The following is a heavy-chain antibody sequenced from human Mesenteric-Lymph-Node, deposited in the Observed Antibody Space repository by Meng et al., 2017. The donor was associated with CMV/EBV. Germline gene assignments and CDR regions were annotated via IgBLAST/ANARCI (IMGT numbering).Heavy chain of an antibody. D-gene: IGHD1-14*01. Sequence: ASVKVSCKTSGYTFTAYYVHWFRQAPGQGLEWMGWFNPKSGGTNYAQRFQGRVTMTRDTSITTAYMELSRLRSDDTAVYYCTILQPPAPYYFGYWGQGTLVTVSS. CDR1: GYTFTAYY. J-gene: IGHJ4*02. CDR2: FNPKSGGT. CDR3: TILQPPAPYYFGY. V-gene: IGHV1-2*02.